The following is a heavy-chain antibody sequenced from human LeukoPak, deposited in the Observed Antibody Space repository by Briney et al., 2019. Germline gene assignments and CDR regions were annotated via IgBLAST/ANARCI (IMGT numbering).Heavy chain of an antibody. Sequence: GGSLRLSCTASGFTFSSFAMNWVRQAPGKGLEWVSVISATGEKAYYAGSVKDRFIISRDYSKSTVFLDMNSLRVDDTAIYYCVKDRRFSVTTDYYFDVWGPGTLVTVSS. CDR2: ISATGEKA. V-gene: IGHV3-23*01. D-gene: IGHD4-17*01. J-gene: IGHJ4*02. CDR3: VKDRRFSVTTDYYFDV. CDR1: GFTFSSFA.